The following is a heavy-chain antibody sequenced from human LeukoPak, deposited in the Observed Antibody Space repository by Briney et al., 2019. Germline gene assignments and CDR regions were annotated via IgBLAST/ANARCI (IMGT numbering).Heavy chain of an antibody. CDR1: GFTFSSYA. CDR2: IYSGGST. CDR3: TSYRAEYFQH. Sequence: QTGGSLRLSCAASGFTFSSYAMSWVRQAPGKGLEWVSVIYSGGSTNYADSVKGRFTISRDNAKNSLYLQMNSLRAEDTAVYYCTSYRAEYFQHWGQGTLVTVSS. V-gene: IGHV3-66*01. J-gene: IGHJ1*01.